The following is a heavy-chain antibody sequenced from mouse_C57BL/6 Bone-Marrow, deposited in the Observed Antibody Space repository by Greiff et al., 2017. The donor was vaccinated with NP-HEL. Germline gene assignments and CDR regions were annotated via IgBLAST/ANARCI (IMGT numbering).Heavy chain of an antibody. J-gene: IGHJ2*01. V-gene: IGHV1-26*01. CDR2: INPNNGGT. Sequence: EVQLQQSGPELVKPGASVKISCKASGYTFTDYYMNWVKQSHGKSLEWIGDINPNNGGTSYNQKFKGKATLTVDKSSSTAYMELRSRTSEDSAVYYCARGGYYGSSIDYWGQGTTLTVSS. D-gene: IGHD1-1*01. CDR1: GYTFTDYY. CDR3: ARGGYYGSSIDY.